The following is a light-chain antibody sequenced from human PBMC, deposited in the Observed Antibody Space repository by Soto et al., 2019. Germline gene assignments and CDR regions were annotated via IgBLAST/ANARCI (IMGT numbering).Light chain of an antibody. CDR2: GNN. J-gene: IGLJ1*01. CDR3: QSYDSSLSIYV. Sequence: QSALTQPPSVSGAPGQRLTISCTGSSSNIGAGYDVHWYQQLPGTAPKLLISGNNNRPSGVPDRFSGSKSGTSASLAITGLQAEDEADYYCQSYDSSLSIYVFGIGTKVTVL. CDR1: SSNIGAGYD. V-gene: IGLV1-40*01.